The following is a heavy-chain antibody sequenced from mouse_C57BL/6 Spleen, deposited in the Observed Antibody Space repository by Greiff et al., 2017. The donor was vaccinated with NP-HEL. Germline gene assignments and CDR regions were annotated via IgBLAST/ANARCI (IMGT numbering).Heavy chain of an antibody. V-gene: IGHV2-2*01. CDR3: ASPYYYGSSWAY. Sequence: VQLQQSGPGLVQPSQSLSITCTVSGFSLTSYGVHWVRQSPGKGLEWLGVIWSGGSTDYNAAFISRLSISKDNSKSQVFFKMNSLQADDTAIYYCASPYYYGSSWAYWGQGTLVTVSA. CDR1: GFSLTSYG. CDR2: IWSGGST. D-gene: IGHD1-1*01. J-gene: IGHJ3*01.